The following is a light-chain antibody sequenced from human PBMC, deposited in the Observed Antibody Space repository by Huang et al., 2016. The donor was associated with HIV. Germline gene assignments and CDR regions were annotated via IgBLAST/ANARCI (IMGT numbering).Light chain of an antibody. J-gene: IGKJ3*01. CDR1: QDIDMY. Sequence: DVQMTQSPSSLSASVGERVTITCRASQDIDMYLAWYQQKPGKVPQVLIYAASSLREGIASRFSGSGSGTEFNLTISGLQPEDVATYYCQKYDNSRRTFGPGTKVDLK. CDR2: AAS. V-gene: IGKV1-27*01. CDR3: QKYDNSRRT.